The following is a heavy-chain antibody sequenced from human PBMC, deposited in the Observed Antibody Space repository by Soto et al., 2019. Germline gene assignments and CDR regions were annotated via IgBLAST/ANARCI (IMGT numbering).Heavy chain of an antibody. CDR1: GGSISSYY. J-gene: IGHJ4*02. D-gene: IGHD6-13*01. Sequence: TSETLSLTCTVSGGSISSYYWSWIRQPAGKGLEWIGRIYTSGSTNYNPSLKSRVTMSVDTSKNQFSLKLSSVTAADTAVYYCAREGLGRKAAAVDYWGQGTLVTVSS. CDR3: AREGLGRKAAAVDY. V-gene: IGHV4-4*07. CDR2: IYTSGST.